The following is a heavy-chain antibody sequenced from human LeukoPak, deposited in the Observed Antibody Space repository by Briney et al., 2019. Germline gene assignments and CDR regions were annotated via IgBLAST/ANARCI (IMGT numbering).Heavy chain of an antibody. D-gene: IGHD5-24*01. Sequence: SETLSLTCAVYGGSFSGYYWSWIRQPPGKGLEWIGEINHSGSTNYNPSLKSRVTISVDTSKNQFSLKLSSVTAADTAVYYCARGDGYNDAEYLQHWGQGTLVTVSS. J-gene: IGHJ1*01. CDR3: ARGDGYNDAEYLQH. CDR2: INHSGST. CDR1: GGSFSGYY. V-gene: IGHV4-34*01.